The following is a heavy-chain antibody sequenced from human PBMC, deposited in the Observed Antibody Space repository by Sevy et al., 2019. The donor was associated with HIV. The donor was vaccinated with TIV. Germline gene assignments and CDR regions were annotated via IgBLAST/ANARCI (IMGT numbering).Heavy chain of an antibody. J-gene: IGHJ4*02. CDR1: GLTFSNFG. V-gene: IGHV3-33*08. CDR3: ARGPSLIVAGAAGYLDY. Sequence: GGSLRLSCTASGLTFSNFGIHWVRQAPGKGLEWVTLMWYDGNNKYYADSVKGRFTISRDTSKNTVYLQMNNLRAEDTAVYYCARGPSLIVAGAAGYLDYWGQGTLVTVSS. D-gene: IGHD2-21*01. CDR2: MWYDGNNK.